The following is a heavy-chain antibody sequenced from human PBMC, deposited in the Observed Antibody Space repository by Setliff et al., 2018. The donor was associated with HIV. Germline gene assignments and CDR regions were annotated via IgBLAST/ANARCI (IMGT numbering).Heavy chain of an antibody. Sequence: PGESLKISCKGSGYNFLNYWISWVRQVPGKGLEWMGRIDPVDSQTTYTPSFQGHVAFSVDKSISTAYLQWRSLKASDTAMYYCASGFCYYDSCGYYYNYWGQGTLVTVSS. D-gene: IGHD3-22*01. CDR1: GYNFLNYW. CDR3: ASGFCYYDSCGYYYNY. V-gene: IGHV5-10-1*01. CDR2: IDPVDSQT. J-gene: IGHJ4*02.